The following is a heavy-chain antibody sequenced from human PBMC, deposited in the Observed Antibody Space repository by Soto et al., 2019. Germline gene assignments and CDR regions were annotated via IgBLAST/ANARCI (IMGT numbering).Heavy chain of an antibody. J-gene: IGHJ5*02. CDR3: ARGPSRDFEGHNWFDP. D-gene: IGHD3-3*01. CDR2: IYYSGST. CDR1: GGSISSGGYY. Sequence: SETLSLICTVSGGSISSGGYYWSWIRQHPGKGLEWIGYIYYSGSTYYNPSLNSRVTISVDTSNNQFSLKLSSVTAADTAVYYXARGPSRDFEGHNWFDPWGQGTLVTVSS. V-gene: IGHV4-31*03.